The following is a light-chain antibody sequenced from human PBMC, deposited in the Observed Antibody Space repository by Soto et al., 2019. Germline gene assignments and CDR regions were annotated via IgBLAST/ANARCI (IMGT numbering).Light chain of an antibody. Sequence: DIPLTQSPSTLSASVGDRVTITCLASQSISSWLSWYQQKPGKAPKLLIYDASTLQSGVPSRFSGSGSGTEFTLTISSLQPEDFATYYCQQRNSYPITFGQGTRLEIK. CDR1: QSISSW. J-gene: IGKJ5*01. CDR2: DAS. V-gene: IGKV1-5*01. CDR3: QQRNSYPIT.